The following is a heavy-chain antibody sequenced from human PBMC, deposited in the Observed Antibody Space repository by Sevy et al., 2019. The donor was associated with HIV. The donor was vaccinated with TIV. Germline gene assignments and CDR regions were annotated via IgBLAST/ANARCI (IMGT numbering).Heavy chain of an antibody. CDR1: GFTVTNNY. J-gene: IGHJ6*02. CDR2: SYSDDSR. D-gene: IGHD6-13*01. CDR3: ARLHPHIAAARAMDV. V-gene: IGHV3-53*01. Sequence: GGSLRLSCAASGFTVTNNYISWVRQAPGKGLDWVARSYSDDSRYFADSVRGRFTISRDSLKNTLYLQMNSLRAEDTAVYYCARLHPHIAAARAMDVWGQGTTVTVSS.